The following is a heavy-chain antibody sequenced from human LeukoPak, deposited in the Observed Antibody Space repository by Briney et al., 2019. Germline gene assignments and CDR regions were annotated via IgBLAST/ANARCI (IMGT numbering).Heavy chain of an antibody. CDR1: GFTFSSYG. CDR2: ISYDGSNK. D-gene: IGHD2-15*01. V-gene: IGHV3-30*18. Sequence: GGSRRRSWAATGFTFSSYGMNSVRQAPGKRLEWVAVISYDGSNKYYADSVKGRFTISRDNSKNTLYLQMNSLRAEDTAVYYCAKDLGDIVVVVAENDYYYGMDVWGQGTTVTVSS. J-gene: IGHJ6*02. CDR3: AKDLGDIVVVVAENDYYYGMDV.